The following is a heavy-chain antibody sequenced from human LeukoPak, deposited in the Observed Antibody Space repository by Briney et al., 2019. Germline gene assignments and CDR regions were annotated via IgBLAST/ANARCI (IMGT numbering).Heavy chain of an antibody. CDR3: ARAADPGVSGWFDP. Sequence: SETLSLTCAVSGGSIRTFYWSSIRQPPGKGLEWIGYISYSGITKYNPSLNSRVTISVDMATNHLSLKLTSMIGTDTAVYYCARAADPGVSGWFDPWGQGTLVTVSS. J-gene: IGHJ5*02. D-gene: IGHD2-8*01. CDR2: ISYSGIT. V-gene: IGHV4-59*01. CDR1: GGSIRTFY.